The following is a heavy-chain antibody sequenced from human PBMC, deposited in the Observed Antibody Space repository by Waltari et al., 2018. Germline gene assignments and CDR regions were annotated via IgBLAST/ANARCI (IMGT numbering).Heavy chain of an antibody. V-gene: IGHV1-2*06. CDR3: ARVLTGYYRPDY. CDR2: INPHSGGT. D-gene: IGHD3-9*01. CDR1: GYTFTGYY. Sequence: QVQLVQSGAEVKKPGASVKVSCKASGYTFTGYYMHWVRQAPGQGLEWMGRINPHSGGTNDAQTFQCRVTMTRDTSISTAYMELSRLRSDDTAVYYCARVLTGYYRPDYWGQGTLVTVSS. J-gene: IGHJ4*02.